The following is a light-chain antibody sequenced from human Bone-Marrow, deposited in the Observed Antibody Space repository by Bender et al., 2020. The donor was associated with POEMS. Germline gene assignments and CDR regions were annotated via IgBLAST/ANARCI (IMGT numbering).Light chain of an antibody. V-gene: IGLV1-40*01. CDR1: SSNIGAGVD. CDR2: GHN. Sequence: QSVLTQPPSVSGAPGQRVTISCSGSSSNIGAGVDVHWYQQRPGTAPKLLIYGHNNRPSGVPDRFSGSQSGTSASLAITGLQSEDEAAYFCQSYDSDLNGWVFGGGTKLTVL. J-gene: IGLJ3*02. CDR3: QSYDSDLNGWV.